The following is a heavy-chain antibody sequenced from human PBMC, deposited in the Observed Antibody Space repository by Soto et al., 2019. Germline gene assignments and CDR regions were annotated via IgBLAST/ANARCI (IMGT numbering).Heavy chain of an antibody. CDR1: GFNFSNHW. J-gene: IGHJ5*02. CDR3: ARESGDWPLNWFDP. Sequence: GGSLRLSCAASGFNFSNHWIHWVRQRPGEGLVWVSRITSDGKSKAYAESVKGRFAISRDNAKNTLYLQMNGLTAEDTAVYYCARESGDWPLNWFDPWGLGTLVTVSS. D-gene: IGHD2-21*02. CDR2: ITSDGKSK. V-gene: IGHV3-74*01.